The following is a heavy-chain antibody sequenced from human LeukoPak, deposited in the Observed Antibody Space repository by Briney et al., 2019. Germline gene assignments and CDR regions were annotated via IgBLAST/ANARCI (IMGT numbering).Heavy chain of an antibody. CDR2: IKSKTEGATA. CDR1: GFTFSNAW. Sequence: GGSLRLSCAASGFTFSNAWMSWVRQAPGKGLEWLGRIKSKTEGATADYAAAVRDRFTISRDDSKNTLYLQMNSLKTEDTAVYYCSAAIYSDSRNWGQGTLVTVSS. J-gene: IGHJ4*02. CDR3: SAAIYSDSRN. V-gene: IGHV3-15*01. D-gene: IGHD4-11*01.